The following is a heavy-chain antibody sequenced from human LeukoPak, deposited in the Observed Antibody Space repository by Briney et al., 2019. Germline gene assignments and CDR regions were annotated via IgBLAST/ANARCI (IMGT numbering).Heavy chain of an antibody. J-gene: IGHJ4*02. CDR2: INHSGST. V-gene: IGHV4-34*01. Sequence: SETLSLTCAVYGGSFSGYYWSWIRQPPGKGLEWIGEINHSGSTNYNPSLKSRVTISVDTSKNQFSLKLSSVTAADTAVYYCARGPEHYGDYDRSFDYWGRGTLVTVSS. CDR3: ARGPEHYGDYDRSFDY. CDR1: GGSFSGYY. D-gene: IGHD4-17*01.